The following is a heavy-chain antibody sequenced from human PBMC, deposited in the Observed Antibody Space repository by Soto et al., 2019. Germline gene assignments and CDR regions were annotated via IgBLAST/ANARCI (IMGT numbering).Heavy chain of an antibody. CDR1: GGSYSGYY. Sequence: PSGTLSLTCSVFGGSYSGYYWSWIRQPPGKELEWIGEINHSGSTNYNPSLKSRVTISVDTSKNQFSLKLSSVTAADTAVYYCARESCSSTSCYDYWGQGTLVTVSS. CDR3: ARESCSSTSCYDY. V-gene: IGHV4-34*01. CDR2: INHSGST. J-gene: IGHJ4*02. D-gene: IGHD2-2*01.